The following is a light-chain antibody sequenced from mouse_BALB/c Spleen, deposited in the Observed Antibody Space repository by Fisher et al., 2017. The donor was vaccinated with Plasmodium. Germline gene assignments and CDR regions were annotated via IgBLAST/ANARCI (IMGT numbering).Light chain of an antibody. CDR1: QSLVHSFGSTY. V-gene: IGKV1-110*01. CDR2: KVS. CDR3: QQSNSWPLT. J-gene: IGKJ5*01. Sequence: DIVITQSPLSLPVSLGDQASISCRSSQSLVHSFGSTYLHWYLQKPGQSPKLLIYKVSNRFSGVPDRFSGSGSGTYFTLSISSVETEDFGMYFCQQSNSWPLTFGAGTKLELK.